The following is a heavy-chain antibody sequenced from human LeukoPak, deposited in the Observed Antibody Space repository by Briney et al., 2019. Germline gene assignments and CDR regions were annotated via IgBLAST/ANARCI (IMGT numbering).Heavy chain of an antibody. CDR2: ISSSSGYI. D-gene: IGHD3-10*01. J-gene: IGHJ6*03. CDR1: GFTFSSYS. CDR3: AKDWGYGSGLDYMDV. V-gene: IGHV3-21*04. Sequence: PGGSLRLSCAASGFTFSSYSMNWVRQAPGKGLEWVSSISSSSGYIYYADSVKGRFTISRDNAKNSLYLQMNSLRAEDTAVYYCAKDWGYGSGLDYMDVWGKGTTVTISS.